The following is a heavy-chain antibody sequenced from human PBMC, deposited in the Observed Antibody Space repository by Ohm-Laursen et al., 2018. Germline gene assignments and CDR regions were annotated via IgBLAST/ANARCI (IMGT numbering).Heavy chain of an antibody. D-gene: IGHD6-13*01. CDR3: ARGSQAAADPPFY. J-gene: IGHJ4*02. CDR1: GGSFSGYY. CDR2: INHSGST. Sequence: GTLSLTCAVYGGSFSGYYWNWIRQPPGKGLEWIGEINHSGSTKYNPSLKSRVTISVDTSKNQFSLKLNSVTAADTAVYYCARGSQAAADPPFYWGQGTLVTVSS. V-gene: IGHV4-34*01.